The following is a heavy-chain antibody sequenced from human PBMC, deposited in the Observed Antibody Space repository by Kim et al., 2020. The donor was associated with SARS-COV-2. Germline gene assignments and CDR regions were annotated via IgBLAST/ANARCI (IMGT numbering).Heavy chain of an antibody. D-gene: IGHD6-13*01. J-gene: IGHJ4*02. CDR3: ATLTEYSSSWGSPRAFDY. Sequence: KSRVTISVDTSKNQFSLKLSSVTAADTAVYYCATLTEYSSSWGSPRAFDYWGQGTLVTVSS. V-gene: IGHV4-39*01.